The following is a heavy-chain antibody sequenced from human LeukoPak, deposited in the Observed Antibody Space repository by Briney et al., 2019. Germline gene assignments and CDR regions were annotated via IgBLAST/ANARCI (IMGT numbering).Heavy chain of an antibody. D-gene: IGHD2-15*01. J-gene: IGHJ4*02. CDR2: INPSGGST. CDR3: ARQVVGYGDYFDY. V-gene: IGHV1-46*01. Sequence: ASVKVSCKASGGTFSSYAISWVRQAPGQGLEWMGIINPSGGSTSYAQKFQGRVTMTRDTSTSTVYMELSSLRSEDTAVYYCARQVVGYGDYFDYWGQGTLVTVSS. CDR1: GGTFSSYA.